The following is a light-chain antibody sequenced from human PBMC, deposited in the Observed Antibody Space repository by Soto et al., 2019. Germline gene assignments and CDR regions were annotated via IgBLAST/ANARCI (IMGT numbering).Light chain of an antibody. V-gene: IGLV2-14*01. J-gene: IGLJ1*01. CDR2: EVL. Sequence: QSALTQPASVSGSPGQSITISCTGTNSDVGGYNYVSWYQQHPGKAPKLIIYEVLNRPSGVSNRFSGSKSGTTSSLTICGHHEEDEEDYYCNSYTSKSTGVFGTGTKVTVL. CDR3: NSYTSKSTGV. CDR1: NSDVGGYNY.